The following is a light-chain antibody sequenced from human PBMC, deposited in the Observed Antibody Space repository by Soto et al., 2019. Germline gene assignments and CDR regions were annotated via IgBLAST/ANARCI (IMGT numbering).Light chain of an antibody. CDR2: ATS. V-gene: IGKV3-15*01. Sequence: EIVMTQSRATLSVSRWERATLSCRASHRVSSYLAWYQQKPGQAPRLLIYATSTRATGIPARFSGSGSGTEITLTISRLQPEDFAVYYCQQYNNWPLTFGGGTKV. CDR3: QQYNNWPLT. CDR1: HRVSSY. J-gene: IGKJ4*01.